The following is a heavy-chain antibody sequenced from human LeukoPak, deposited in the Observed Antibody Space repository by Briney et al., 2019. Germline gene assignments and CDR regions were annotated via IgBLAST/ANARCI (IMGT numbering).Heavy chain of an antibody. J-gene: IGHJ4*02. D-gene: IGHD3-10*01. V-gene: IGHV3-23*01. CDR2: ISGSGGST. CDR1: GFTFSSYA. Sequence: GGSPRLSCAASGFTFSSYAMSWVRQAPGKGLEWVSAISGSGGSTYYADSVKGRFTISRDNSKNTLYLQMNSLRAEDTAVYYCAKDPVGSGRPRYYFDYWGQGTLVTVSS. CDR3: AKDPVGSGRPRYYFDY.